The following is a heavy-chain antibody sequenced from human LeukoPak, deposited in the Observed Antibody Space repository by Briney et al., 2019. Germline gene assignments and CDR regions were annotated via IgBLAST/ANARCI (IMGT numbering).Heavy chain of an antibody. J-gene: IGHJ4*02. CDR1: GFTVSTNY. Sequence: GGSLRLSCAASGFTVSTNYMSWVRQAPGKGLEWVSVTYSGGGTYYADSVKGRFTISRDNSKNTLYLQMSSLRAEDTAVYYCVIDPYYYDSSGYQGIWGQGTLVTVSS. V-gene: IGHV3-66*01. CDR2: TYSGGGT. D-gene: IGHD3-22*01. CDR3: VIDPYYYDSSGYQGI.